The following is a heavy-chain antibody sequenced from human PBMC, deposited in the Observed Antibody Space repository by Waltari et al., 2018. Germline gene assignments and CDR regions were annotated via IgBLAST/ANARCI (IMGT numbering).Heavy chain of an antibody. J-gene: IGHJ6*03. CDR1: GGSVSTYS. V-gene: IGHV4-59*02. Sequence: VQLPQSGPRLVKPSETLSLTCSVSGGSVSTYSWNWIRQSPGKGLESIGYIFYGGSTKYKPSLESRVSISLDTSKNQFSLKLSSVTAADTAVYYCARWVNYDASGPLLGYYMDVWGKGTTVTVSS. CDR2: IFYGGST. D-gene: IGHD3-22*01. CDR3: ARWVNYDASGPLLGYYMDV.